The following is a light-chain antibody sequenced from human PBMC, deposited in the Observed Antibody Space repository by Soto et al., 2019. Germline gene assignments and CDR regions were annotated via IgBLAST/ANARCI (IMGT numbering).Light chain of an antibody. CDR1: QSIGID. Sequence: DILLTPSPATLSLSPGERATLSCRSSQSIGIDLNWFQQTPGQAPRLLIHHASTRATDIPARFRGSGSGTDITLTISSLEPEDFALYYCQLRNNWPPSVTFGQGTRLEIK. V-gene: IGKV3-11*01. CDR3: QLRNNWPPSVT. CDR2: HAS. J-gene: IGKJ5*01.